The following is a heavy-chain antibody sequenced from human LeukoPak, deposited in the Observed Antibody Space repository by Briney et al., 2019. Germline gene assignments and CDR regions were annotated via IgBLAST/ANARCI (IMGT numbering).Heavy chain of an antibody. CDR3: AGTDSSGYYFQYYFDY. CDR2: INWNGGST. J-gene: IGHJ4*02. D-gene: IGHD3-22*01. Sequence: GGSLRLSCAASGFTFDDYGMSWVRQAPGKGLEWVSGINWNGGSTGYADSVKGRFTISRDNAKNSLYLQMNSLRAEDTAVYYCAGTDSSGYYFQYYFDYWGQGTLVTVSS. V-gene: IGHV3-20*04. CDR1: GFTFDDYG.